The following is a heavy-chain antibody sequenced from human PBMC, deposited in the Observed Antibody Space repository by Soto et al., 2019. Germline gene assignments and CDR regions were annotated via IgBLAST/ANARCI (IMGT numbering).Heavy chain of an antibody. Sequence: VAAVKVSCKASGGTFSSYAISWVRQAPGQGLEWMGGIIPIFGTANYAQKFQGRVTITADESTSTAYMELSSLRSEDTAVYYCASATVNYYYGMDVWGQGTTVTVSS. J-gene: IGHJ6*02. CDR3: ASATVNYYYGMDV. CDR2: IIPIFGTA. D-gene: IGHD4-4*01. CDR1: GGTFSSYA. V-gene: IGHV1-69*13.